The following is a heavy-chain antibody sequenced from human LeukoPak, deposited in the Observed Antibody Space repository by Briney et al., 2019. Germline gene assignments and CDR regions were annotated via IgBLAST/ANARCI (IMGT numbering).Heavy chain of an antibody. CDR2: ISSSSSYI. CDR3: ARGDTAMVTVGVDY. D-gene: IGHD5-18*01. J-gene: IGHJ4*02. CDR1: GFTFSSYS. Sequence: GGSLRLSCAASGFTFSSYSMNWVRQAPGKGLEWVSSISSSSSYIYYADSVRGRFTISRDNAKNSLYLQMNSLRAEDTAVYYCARGDTAMVTVGVDYWGQGTLVTVSS. V-gene: IGHV3-21*01.